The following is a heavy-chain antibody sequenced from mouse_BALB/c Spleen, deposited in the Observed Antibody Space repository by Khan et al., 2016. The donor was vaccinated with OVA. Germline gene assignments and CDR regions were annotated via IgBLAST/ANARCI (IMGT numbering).Heavy chain of an antibody. CDR3: DRMARK. V-gene: IGHV14-3*02. CDR2: IDPPNGNT. J-gene: IGHJ2*01. Sequence: RLQQSGAELVKSGATVKLSCPASGLHIKDTYMHWLKQWPEQGLEWIGRIDPPNGNTKYDPKFQGKAPITADTSSHTAYLQFSSLSCENTAVYYGDRMARKWGQGTTLTVSS. CDR1: GLHIKDTY.